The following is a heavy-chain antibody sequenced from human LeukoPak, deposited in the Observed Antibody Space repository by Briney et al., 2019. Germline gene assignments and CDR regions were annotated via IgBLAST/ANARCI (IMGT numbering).Heavy chain of an antibody. D-gene: IGHD2-2*01. J-gene: IGHJ6*03. CDR3: AKEGRYCSSTSCYSYYYMDV. CDR2: ISGSGGST. CDR1: GFTFSSYA. V-gene: IGHV3-23*01. Sequence: PGGSLRLSCAASGFTFSSYAMSWVRQAPGKGLEWVSAISGSGGSTYYADSVKGRFTISRDNSKNTLYLQINSLRAEDTAVYYCAKEGRYCSSTSCYSYYYMDVWGKGTTVTVSS.